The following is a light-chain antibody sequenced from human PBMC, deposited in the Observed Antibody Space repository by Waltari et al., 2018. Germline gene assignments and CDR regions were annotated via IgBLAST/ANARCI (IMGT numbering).Light chain of an antibody. J-gene: IGKJ2*01. Sequence: EVLRTHSPLSLPVTLGQSASLSCRSSQSLLNRDGNSYLSWYQQKPGQAPRRLIYKASNRDSSVPDRFSGSGSETDFTLTISRVEAEDVGVYYCMQGGDWRRYTFGQGTKLEIK. CDR2: KAS. CDR1: QSLLNRDGNSY. CDR3: MQGGDWRRYT. V-gene: IGKV2-30*01.